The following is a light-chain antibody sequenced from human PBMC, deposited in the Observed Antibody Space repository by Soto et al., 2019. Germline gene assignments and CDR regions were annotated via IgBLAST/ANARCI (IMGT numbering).Light chain of an antibody. CDR3: QQYSNWPPTWT. CDR1: QNIRSN. J-gene: IGKJ1*01. V-gene: IGKV3-15*01. CDR2: DAS. Sequence: EIVMTPSPATLSVSPVERATLSCRASQNIRSNLAWYQQKPGQPPTLLVSDASTRATGIPARFSGSGSGTEFTLTISSLQSEDFAVYYCQQYSNWPPTWTFGQGTKVDIK.